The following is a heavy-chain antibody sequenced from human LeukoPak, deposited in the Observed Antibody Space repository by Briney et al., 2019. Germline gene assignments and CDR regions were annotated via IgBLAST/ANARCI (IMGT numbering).Heavy chain of an antibody. D-gene: IGHD4-17*01. CDR1: GGSISSSSYY. V-gene: IGHV4-39*01. J-gene: IGHJ4*02. Sequence: PSETLSLTCTVSGGSISSSSYYWGWIRQPPGKGLEWIGSIFYSGSAYYNPSLKSQVTISIDTSKNQFSLKLNSVTAADTAVYYCAKQSATSSVNDYWGQGTLVTVSS. CDR3: AKQSATSSVNDY. CDR2: IFYSGSA.